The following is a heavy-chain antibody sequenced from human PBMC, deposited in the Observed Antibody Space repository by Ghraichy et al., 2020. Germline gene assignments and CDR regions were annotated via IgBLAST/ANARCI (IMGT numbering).Heavy chain of an antibody. D-gene: IGHD3-10*01. CDR2: IYYSGST. CDR3: ARDGRNDRFGSGYMDV. Sequence: SETLSLTCTVSGGSISSYYWSWIRQPPGKGLEWIGYIYYSGSTNYNPSLKSRVTISVDTSKNQFSLKLSSVTASDTAVYYCARDGRNDRFGSGYMDVWGKGTTVTVSS. CDR1: GGSISSYY. J-gene: IGHJ6*03. V-gene: IGHV4-59*01.